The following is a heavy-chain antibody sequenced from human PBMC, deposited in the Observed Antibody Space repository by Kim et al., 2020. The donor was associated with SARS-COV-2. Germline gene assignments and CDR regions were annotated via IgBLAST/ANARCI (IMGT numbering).Heavy chain of an antibody. CDR1: GGSFSGYY. V-gene: IGHV4-34*01. CDR3: ARAGRITGTTTGALDY. J-gene: IGHJ4*02. CDR2: INHSGST. Sequence: SETLSLTCAVYGGSFSGYYWSWIRQPPGKGLEWIWEINHSGSTNYNPSLKSRVTISVDTSKNQFSLKLSSVTAADTAVYYCARAGRITGTTTGALDYWGQGTLVTVSS. D-gene: IGHD1-7*01.